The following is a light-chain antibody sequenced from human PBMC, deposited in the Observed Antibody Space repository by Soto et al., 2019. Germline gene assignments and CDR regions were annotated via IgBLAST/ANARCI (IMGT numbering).Light chain of an antibody. CDR2: KVS. CDR1: QSLVYSDGNTY. Sequence: DVVMTQSPLSLPVTLGQPASISCRSSQSLVYSDGNTYLNWFQQRPGQSPRRLIYKVSNRDSGVPDRFSGSGSGTDFTLKISRVEAEDVGVYYCMQGIHWPQTFGQGTKLEIK. CDR3: MQGIHWPQT. V-gene: IGKV2-30*01. J-gene: IGKJ2*01.